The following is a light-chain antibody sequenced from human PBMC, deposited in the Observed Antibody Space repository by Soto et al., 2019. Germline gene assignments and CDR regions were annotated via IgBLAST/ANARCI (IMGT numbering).Light chain of an antibody. CDR3: AAWDDSLSGRYV. Sequence: SVLTQPPSASGTPGQRVTISCSGSSSNIGSNYVYWYQQLPGTAPKLLIYRNNQRPSGVPDRFSGSKSGTSASLAISGLRSEDEADYYCAAWDDSLSGRYVFGTGTKLTVL. CDR2: RNN. CDR1: SSNIGSNY. V-gene: IGLV1-47*01. J-gene: IGLJ1*01.